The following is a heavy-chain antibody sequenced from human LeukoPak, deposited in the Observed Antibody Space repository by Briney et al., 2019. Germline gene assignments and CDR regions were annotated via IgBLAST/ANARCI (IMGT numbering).Heavy chain of an antibody. J-gene: IGHJ3*02. CDR1: GGTFSSYT. CDR2: IIPILGIA. D-gene: IGHD1-26*01. CDR3: ARIKSGSYYEDAFDI. Sequence: SVKVSCKSCGGTFSSYTISWVRQAPGQGLEWMGRIIPILGIANYAQKFQGRVTITADKSTSTAYMELSSLRSEDTAVYYCARIKSGSYYEDAFDIWGQGTMVTVSS. V-gene: IGHV1-69*02.